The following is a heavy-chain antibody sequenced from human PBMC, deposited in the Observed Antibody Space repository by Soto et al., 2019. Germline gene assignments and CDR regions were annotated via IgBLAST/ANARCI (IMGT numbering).Heavy chain of an antibody. J-gene: IGHJ4*02. D-gene: IGHD3-16*02. V-gene: IGHV3-30*18. CDR1: GFTFSSYG. CDR3: AKDYDYVWGSYRSRGYFDY. Sequence: VQLVESGGGVVQPGRSLRLSCAASGFTFSSYGMHWVRQAPGKGLEWVAVISYDGSNKYYADSVKGRFTISRDNSKNTLYLQMNSLRAEDTAVYYCAKDYDYVWGSYRSRGYFDYWGQGTLVTVSS. CDR2: ISYDGSNK.